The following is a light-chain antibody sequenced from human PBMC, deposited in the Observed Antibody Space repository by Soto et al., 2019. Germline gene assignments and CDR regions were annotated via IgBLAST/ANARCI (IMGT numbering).Light chain of an antibody. CDR1: QSVSSSY. J-gene: IGKJ1*01. CDR3: QQYGSPWT. CDR2: GAS. Sequence: EIVLTQSPGTLSLSPGERATLSCRASQSVSSSYLAWYQQKPGQAPRLLIYGASSRATGIPDRFSGSGSGTDFTLTINRLEPEDFAVYYCQQYGSPWTFGQGTKVDI. V-gene: IGKV3-20*01.